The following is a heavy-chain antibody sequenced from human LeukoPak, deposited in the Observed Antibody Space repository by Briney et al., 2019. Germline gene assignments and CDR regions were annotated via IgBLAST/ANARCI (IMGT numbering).Heavy chain of an antibody. V-gene: IGHV4-59*01. Sequence: PSETLSLTCTVSGGSISSYYWSWIRQPPGKGLEWIGYIYYSGSTNYNPSFKSRVTISVDTSKNQFSLKLSSVTAADTAVYYCARERFSSSWDPSNWFDPWGQGTLVTVSS. CDR2: IYYSGST. J-gene: IGHJ5*02. CDR1: GGSISSYY. CDR3: ARERFSSSWDPSNWFDP. D-gene: IGHD6-13*01.